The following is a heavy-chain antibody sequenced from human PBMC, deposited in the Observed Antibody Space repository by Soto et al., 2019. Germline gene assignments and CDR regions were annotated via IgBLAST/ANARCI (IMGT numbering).Heavy chain of an antibody. CDR3: AKVGPRWELYHWYFDL. Sequence: EVQLLESVGGLVQPGGSLRLSCAASGFTFSSYAMSWVRQAPGKGLEWVSAISGSGGSTYYADSVKGRFTISRDNSKNTLYLQMNSLRAEDTAVYYCAKVGPRWELYHWYFDLWGRGTLVTVSS. CDR2: ISGSGGST. CDR1: GFTFSSYA. D-gene: IGHD1-26*01. J-gene: IGHJ2*01. V-gene: IGHV3-23*01.